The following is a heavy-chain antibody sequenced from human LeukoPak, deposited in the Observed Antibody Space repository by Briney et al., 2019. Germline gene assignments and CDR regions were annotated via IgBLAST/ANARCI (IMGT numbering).Heavy chain of an antibody. Sequence: SETLSLTCTVSGGSISSSSYYWGWIRQPPGKGLEWIGSIYYSGSIYYNPSLKSRVTISVDTSKNQFSLKLSSVAAADTAVYYCARPSYYDFWSGHYYMDVWGKGTTVTVSS. J-gene: IGHJ6*03. CDR2: IYYSGSI. CDR1: GGSISSSSYY. D-gene: IGHD3-3*01. CDR3: ARPSYYDFWSGHYYMDV. V-gene: IGHV4-39*01.